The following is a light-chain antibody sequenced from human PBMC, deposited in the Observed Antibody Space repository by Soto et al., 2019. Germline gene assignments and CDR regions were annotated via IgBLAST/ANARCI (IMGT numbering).Light chain of an antibody. CDR2: DVT. CDR1: SSDIGTYNF. Sequence: QSVLTQPRSVSGSPGQSVTFSCIVTSSDIGTYNFVSWYQQYPGKAPKLMIYDVTKRPSGVPHRFSGSKSGNTASLTISGLQAEDEADYYCCSYAGTYTLVFGGGTKVTVL. J-gene: IGLJ3*02. V-gene: IGLV2-11*01. CDR3: CSYAGTYTLV.